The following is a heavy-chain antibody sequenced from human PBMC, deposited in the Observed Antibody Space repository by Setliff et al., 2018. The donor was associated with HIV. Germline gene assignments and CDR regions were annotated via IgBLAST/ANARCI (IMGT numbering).Heavy chain of an antibody. CDR2: IYYSGST. D-gene: IGHD3-10*01. J-gene: IGHJ6*03. CDR1: GDSVNSYNYY. Sequence: SETLSLTCKVSGDSVNSYNYYWSWIRQHPGKGLEWIGYIYYSGSTYYNPSLKSRVTISIDTSKNQLSLKLSSVTAADTAVYYCARVGVDVVRHYYYYMDVWGKGTTVTVSS. CDR3: ARVGVDVVRHYYYYMDV. V-gene: IGHV4-31*03.